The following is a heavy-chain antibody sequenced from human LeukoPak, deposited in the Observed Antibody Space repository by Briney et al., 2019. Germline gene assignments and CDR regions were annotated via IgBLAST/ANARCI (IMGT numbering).Heavy chain of an antibody. CDR3: ARARRDSGYYKVDY. J-gene: IGHJ4*02. CDR2: INHSGST. V-gene: IGHV4-34*01. CDR1: GGSFSGYY. D-gene: IGHD3-3*01. Sequence: SETLSLTCAVYGGSFSGYYWSWIRQPPGKGLEWIGEINHSGSTYYNPSLKSRVTLSIDKSKNQFSLNLNSVTAADTAVYYCARARRDSGYYKVDYWGQGTLVTVSS.